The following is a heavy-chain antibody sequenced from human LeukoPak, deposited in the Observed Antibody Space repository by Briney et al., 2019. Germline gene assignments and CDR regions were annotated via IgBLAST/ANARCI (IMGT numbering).Heavy chain of an antibody. CDR2: LKSKTDGGTT. Sequence: GGPLRLSCAASGFTFSNALVSVVRQAPGKGREGGGRLKSKTDGGTTDYAAPVKGRFTISRDDSKNTLYLQMNSLKTEDTAVYYCTTDYCSSNSCYLDYWGQGTLVTVSS. V-gene: IGHV3-15*01. CDR3: TTDYCSSNSCYLDY. CDR1: GFTFSNAL. D-gene: IGHD2-2*01. J-gene: IGHJ4*02.